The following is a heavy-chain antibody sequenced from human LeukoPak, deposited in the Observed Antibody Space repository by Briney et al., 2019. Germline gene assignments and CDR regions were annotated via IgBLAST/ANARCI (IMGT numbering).Heavy chain of an antibody. CDR1: GGTFSSYA. CDR3: ASMSGGWAGPYYYYGMDV. Sequence: ASVKVSCKASGGTFSSYAISWVRQAPGQGLEWMGGIIPIFGTANYAQKFQGRVTITADESTSTAYMELSSLRSEDTAVYYCASMSGGWAGPYYYYGMDVWGQGTTVTVSS. D-gene: IGHD6-19*01. CDR2: IIPIFGTA. V-gene: IGHV1-69*13. J-gene: IGHJ6*02.